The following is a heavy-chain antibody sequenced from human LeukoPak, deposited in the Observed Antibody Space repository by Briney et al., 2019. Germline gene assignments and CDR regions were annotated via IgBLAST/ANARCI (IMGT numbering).Heavy chain of an antibody. V-gene: IGHV1-18*04. CDR3: AREGGDRSGYYFVY. CDR2: ISAYNGNT. CDR1: GYSFTTYG. Sequence: ASVKVSCKASGYSFTTYGISWMRQAPGQGLEWMGWISAYNGNTNYAQKLQGRVTMTTDTSTSTAYMELRSLRSDDTAVYYCAREGGDRSGYYFVYWGQGTLVTVSS. D-gene: IGHD3-22*01. J-gene: IGHJ4*02.